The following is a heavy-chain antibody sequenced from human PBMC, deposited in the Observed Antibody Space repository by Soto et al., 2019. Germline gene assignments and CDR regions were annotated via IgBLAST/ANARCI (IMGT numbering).Heavy chain of an antibody. CDR2: ISSDSETK. CDR1: GFTFNYYS. Sequence: VHLVESGGTLVQPGGSLRLSCAASGFTFNYYSMNWVRLAPGKGLEYIAYISSDSETKHYADSVKGRFTISRDNAKNSLFLQMDSLRADDTAVYYCAKTLYSNYNRDSWGQGTLVTVSS. D-gene: IGHD4-4*01. CDR3: AKTLYSNYNRDS. V-gene: IGHV3-48*01. J-gene: IGHJ5*01.